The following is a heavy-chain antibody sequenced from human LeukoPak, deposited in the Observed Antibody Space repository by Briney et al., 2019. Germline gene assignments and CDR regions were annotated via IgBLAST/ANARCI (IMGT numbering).Heavy chain of an antibody. CDR3: ARAYGNFDH. D-gene: IGHD3-10*01. CDR1: GFTFRSYE. Sequence: PGGSLRLSCAASGFTFRSYEMNWVRQAPGKGLEWVSYISISGSSMYYADSVKGRFTISRDNAKNSLSLQMNSLRAEDTAVYYCARAYGNFDHWGQGTLVTVSS. J-gene: IGHJ4*02. CDR2: ISISGSSM. V-gene: IGHV3-48*03.